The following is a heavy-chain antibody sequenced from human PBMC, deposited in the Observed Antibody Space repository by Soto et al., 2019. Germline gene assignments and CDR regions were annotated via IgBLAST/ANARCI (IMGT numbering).Heavy chain of an antibody. V-gene: IGHV1-8*01. D-gene: IGHD1-26*01. CDR1: GYTFTSYD. CDR2: MNPNSGNT. J-gene: IGHJ6*02. CDR3: ARGYSMTSGNYYYGMDV. Sequence: QVQLVQSGAEVKKPGASVKVSCKASGYTFTSYDINWVRQATGQGLEWMGWMNPNSGNTGYAQKFQGRVTMTRNTSISTAYMELSSLRSEDTAVYYCARGYSMTSGNYYYGMDVWGQGTTVTVSS.